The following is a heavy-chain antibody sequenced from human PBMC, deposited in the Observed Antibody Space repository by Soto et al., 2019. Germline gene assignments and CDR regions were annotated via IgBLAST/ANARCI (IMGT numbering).Heavy chain of an antibody. Sequence: SVKVSCKASGFTFTSSAVQWVRQARGQRLEWIGWIVVGSGNTNYAQKFQERVTITRDMSTSTAYMELSSLRSEDTAVYYCAAAGVYSSSWYWDWYFDPWGRGTLVTVSS. CDR1: GFTFTSSA. J-gene: IGHJ2*01. V-gene: IGHV1-58*01. D-gene: IGHD6-13*01. CDR3: AAAGVYSSSWYWDWYFDP. CDR2: IVVGSGNT.